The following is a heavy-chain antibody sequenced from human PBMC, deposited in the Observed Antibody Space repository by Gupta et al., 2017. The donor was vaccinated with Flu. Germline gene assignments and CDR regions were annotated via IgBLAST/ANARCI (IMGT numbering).Heavy chain of an antibody. CDR3: AREVVVVVSGESWFDP. CDR2: INPNRGGT. J-gene: IGHJ5*02. CDR1: GYTFTGYY. Sequence: QVQLVQSGAEVKKPGASVKVSCKASGYTFTGYYMHWVRQAPGQGLEWMGWINPNRGGTNYAQKLQGRVTMTRDTSISTAYMELSRLRSDDTAVYYCAREVVVVVSGESWFDPWGQGTLVTVSS. V-gene: IGHV1-2*02. D-gene: IGHD2-21*01.